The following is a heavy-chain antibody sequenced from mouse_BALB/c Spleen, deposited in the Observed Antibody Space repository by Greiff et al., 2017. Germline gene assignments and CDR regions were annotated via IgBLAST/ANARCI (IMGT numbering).Heavy chain of an antibody. J-gene: IGHJ3*01. CDR3: TSIYYYGSLLAY. D-gene: IGHD1-1*01. CDR2: IYPGSGST. V-gene: IGHV1S22*01. CDR1: GYTFTSYW. Sequence: LQQPGSELVRPGASVKLSCKASGYTFTSYWMHWVKQRPGQGLEWIGNIYPGSGSTNYDEKFKSKATLTVDTSSSTAYMQLSSLTSEDSAVYYCTSIYYYGSLLAYWGQGTLVTVSA.